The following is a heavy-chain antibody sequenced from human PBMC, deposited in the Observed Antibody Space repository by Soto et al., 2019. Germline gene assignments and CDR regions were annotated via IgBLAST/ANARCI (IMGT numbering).Heavy chain of an antibody. CDR2: IKSKTDGGTA. V-gene: IGHV3-15*01. CDR3: TTSVEVVVTPFDY. Sequence: GSLRLSCAASGFTFTNAWMSWVRQAPGKGLEWVGRIKSKTDGGTADFAAPVKGRFSISRDDSKNTLYLQMNSLKTEDTAIYYFTTSVEVVVTPFDYWGQGTQVTVSS. CDR1: GFTFTNAW. D-gene: IGHD3-22*01. J-gene: IGHJ4*02.